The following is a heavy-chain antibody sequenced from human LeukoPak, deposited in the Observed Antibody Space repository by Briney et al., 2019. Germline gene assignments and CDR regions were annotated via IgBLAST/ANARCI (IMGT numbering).Heavy chain of an antibody. CDR3: ARGYHNANYFDY. Sequence: PGGSLRPSCAAAGFTFSSYAMHWVRQAPGKGLEWVASISFDGSNEHYADSVKGRFTISRDNSKNTLYLQMNSLRAEDTAVYYCARGYHNANYFDYWGQGTLVTVTS. J-gene: IGHJ4*02. CDR2: ISFDGSNE. D-gene: IGHD3-16*02. V-gene: IGHV3-30*14. CDR1: GFTFSSYA.